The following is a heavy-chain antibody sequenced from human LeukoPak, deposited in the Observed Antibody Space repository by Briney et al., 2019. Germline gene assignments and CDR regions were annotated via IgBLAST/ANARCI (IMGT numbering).Heavy chain of an antibody. CDR2: IWHDGSYE. CDR1: GFTFSRYG. J-gene: IGHJ4*02. CDR3: AKDGVGATSLDC. D-gene: IGHD1-26*01. Sequence: AGRSLRLSCAASGFTFSRYGMHWVRQAPGKGLEWVAGIWHDGSYEYYADSVKGRFTISRDSSKNTLYLQMNSLRAEDTAVYYCAKDGVGATSLDCWGQGTLVTVSS. V-gene: IGHV3-33*06.